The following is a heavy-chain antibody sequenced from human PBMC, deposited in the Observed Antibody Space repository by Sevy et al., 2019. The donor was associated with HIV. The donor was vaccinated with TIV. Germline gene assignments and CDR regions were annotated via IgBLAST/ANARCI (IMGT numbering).Heavy chain of an antibody. Sequence: GGSLRLSCAASGFTFSSYSMNWVRQAPGKGLEWVSSISSSSSYIYYADSVKARFTISRDNAKNSLYLQMNSLRAEDTAVYYCARDGYCTNGVCHRPGYYYGMDVWGQGTTVTVSS. CDR1: GFTFSSYS. CDR3: ARDGYCTNGVCHRPGYYYGMDV. J-gene: IGHJ6*02. CDR2: ISSSSSYI. D-gene: IGHD2-8*01. V-gene: IGHV3-21*01.